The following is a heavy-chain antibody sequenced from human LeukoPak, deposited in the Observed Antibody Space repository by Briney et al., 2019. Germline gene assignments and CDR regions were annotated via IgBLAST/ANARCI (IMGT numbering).Heavy chain of an antibody. CDR2: ISGSGGST. J-gene: IGHJ3*02. D-gene: IGHD5-12*01. Sequence: GGSLRLSCADSGFTFSNYNMNWVRQAPGKGLEWVSAISGSGGSTYYGDSVKGRFTISRDNSNNTLYLQMNSLRAEDTAVYYCAKLRMFLADAFDIWGQGTMVTVSS. V-gene: IGHV3-23*01. CDR3: AKLRMFLADAFDI. CDR1: GFTFSNYN.